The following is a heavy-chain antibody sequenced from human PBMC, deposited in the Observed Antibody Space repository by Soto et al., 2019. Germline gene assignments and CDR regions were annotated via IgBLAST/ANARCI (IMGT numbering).Heavy chain of an antibody. Sequence: ASVKVSCKASGYTFTSYGISWVRQAPGQGLEWMGWISAYNGNTNYAQKLQGRVTMTTDTSTSTAYMELRSLRSDDTAVYYCARDXAVTTENYYYYYYGMDVWGQGTTVTVSS. J-gene: IGHJ6*02. CDR3: ARDXAVTTENYYYYYYGMDV. V-gene: IGHV1-18*04. CDR1: GYTFTSYG. D-gene: IGHD4-17*01. CDR2: ISAYNGNT.